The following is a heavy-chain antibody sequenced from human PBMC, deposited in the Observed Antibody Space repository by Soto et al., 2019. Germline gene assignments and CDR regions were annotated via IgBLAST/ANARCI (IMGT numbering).Heavy chain of an antibody. CDR1: GYTFTSYA. CDR2: INAGNGNT. V-gene: IGHV1-3*01. D-gene: IGHD3-3*01. Sequence: QVQLVQSGAEVKKPGASVKVSCKASGYTFTSYAMHWVLQAPGQRLEWMGWINAGNGNTKYSQKFQGRVTITRDTSASTAYMELSSLRSEDTAVYYCARDGKLRFLEWLPFNWFDPWGQGTLVTVSS. CDR3: ARDGKLRFLEWLPFNWFDP. J-gene: IGHJ5*02.